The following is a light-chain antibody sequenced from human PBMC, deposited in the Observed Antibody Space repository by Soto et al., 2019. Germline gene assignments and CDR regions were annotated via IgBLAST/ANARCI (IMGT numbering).Light chain of an antibody. CDR1: QSISSW. CDR3: QQYNSYPIT. J-gene: IGKJ5*01. Sequence: DIQMTHSPSTLSASVGDRVTITCRASQSISSWLAWYQQKPGKAPKLLIYDASSLESGVPSRFSGSGSGTEFTLTISSLQPDDFATYYCQQYNSYPITFGRGTRLVIK. CDR2: DAS. V-gene: IGKV1-5*01.